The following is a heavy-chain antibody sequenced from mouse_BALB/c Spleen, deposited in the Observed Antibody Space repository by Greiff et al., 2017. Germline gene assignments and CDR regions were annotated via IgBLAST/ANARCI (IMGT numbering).Heavy chain of an antibody. CDR1: GYTFTSYW. CDR2: IYPGNSDT. J-gene: IGHJ3*01. D-gene: IGHD1-1*01. Sequence: VQLKQSGTVLARPGASVKMSCKASGYTFTSYWMHWVKQRPGQGLEWIGAIYPGNSDTSYNQKFKGKAKLTAVTSTSTAYMELSSLTNEDSAVYYWTRRDYYGSSPFAYWGQGTLVTVSA. V-gene: IGHV1-5*01. CDR3: TRRDYYGSSPFAY.